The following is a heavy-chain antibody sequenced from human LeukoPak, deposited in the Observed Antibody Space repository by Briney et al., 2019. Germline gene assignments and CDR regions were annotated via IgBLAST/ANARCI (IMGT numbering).Heavy chain of an antibody. V-gene: IGHV3-30-3*01. Sequence: GGSLRLSCAASGFTFSSYAMHWVRQAPGKGLEWVAVVSYDGSNKYYADSVKGRFTISRDNSNNTLYLEMSSLGAEDTATYYCASAYGDYGLDYWGQGTLVTVSS. CDR2: VSYDGSNK. D-gene: IGHD4-17*01. CDR1: GFTFSSYA. CDR3: ASAYGDYGLDY. J-gene: IGHJ4*02.